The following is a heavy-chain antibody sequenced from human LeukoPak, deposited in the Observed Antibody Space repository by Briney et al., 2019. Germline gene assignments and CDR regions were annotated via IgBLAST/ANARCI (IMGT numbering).Heavy chain of an antibody. V-gene: IGHV4-39*07. D-gene: IGHD2-15*01. CDR2: IYYSGST. J-gene: IGHJ6*01. Sequence: PSETLSLTCTVSGGSISSSSYYWGWIRQPPGKGLEWIGSIYYSGSTYYNPSLKSRVTISVDTSKNQFSLKLSSVTAADTAVYYCARDLVLVAATRTGYYYYGLDVWGQGTTVTVSS. CDR3: ARDLVLVAATRTGYYYYGLDV. CDR1: GGSISSSSYY.